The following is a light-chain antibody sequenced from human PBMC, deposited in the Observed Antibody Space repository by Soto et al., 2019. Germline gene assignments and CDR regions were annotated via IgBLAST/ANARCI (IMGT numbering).Light chain of an antibody. J-gene: IGKJ4*01. CDR3: QQYAESPLT. Sequence: EIVLTQSPGTLSLSPGESATLSCRASQSVGRNYLAWFQHKPGQAPRLVIYDASNRATGVPDRFSGSGSGTDFTLTVTRLEPEDFAVYYCQQYAESPLTFGGATKVEIK. CDR1: QSVGRNY. CDR2: DAS. V-gene: IGKV3-20*01.